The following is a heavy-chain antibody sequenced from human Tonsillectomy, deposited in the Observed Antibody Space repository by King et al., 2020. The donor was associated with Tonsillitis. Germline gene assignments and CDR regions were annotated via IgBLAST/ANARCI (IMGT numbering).Heavy chain of an antibody. CDR2: VNPNSGNT. J-gene: IGHJ4*02. Sequence: VQLVQSGAEVKKPGASVKVSCKTSGYTFSNYDLNWERQAPGQGLEWMGWVNPNSGNTAYTQKFQGRVTMTRDTSISTVYMELSSLRSEDTAVYYCARGEVSGFDYWGQGTLVTVSS. D-gene: IGHD5/OR15-5a*01. V-gene: IGHV1-8*01. CDR3: ARGEVSGFDY. CDR1: GYTFSNYD.